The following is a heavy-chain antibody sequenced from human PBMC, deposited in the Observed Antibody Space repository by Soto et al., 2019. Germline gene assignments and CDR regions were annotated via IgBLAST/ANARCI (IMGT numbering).Heavy chain of an antibody. Sequence: QITLKESGPTLVKPTQTLTLTCTFSGFPLSTSGEGMGWIPQPPGKALGSLALIYWNDDKRYNPSLKSRHTITRDTSKIQVVLTTTNMDPVDTATYYCAQMGYYYDYGMDVCGHGTTVTVSS. CDR2: IYWNDDK. CDR1: GFPLSTSGEG. CDR3: AQMGYYYDYGMDV. V-gene: IGHV2-5*01. J-gene: IGHJ6*02.